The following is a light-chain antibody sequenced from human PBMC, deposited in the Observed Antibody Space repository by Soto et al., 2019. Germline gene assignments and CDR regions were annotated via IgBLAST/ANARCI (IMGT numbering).Light chain of an antibody. Sequence: EIVLTQSPGTLSLSPGERATLSCRASQSVSSSYLAWYQQKPGQAPRLLIYGASTRATGIPDRFSGSGSGPDFTLTISRLEPEDFAVYYCQQYGGSPPMTFGQGTKVEIK. CDR3: QQYGGSPPMT. J-gene: IGKJ1*01. V-gene: IGKV3-20*01. CDR2: GAS. CDR1: QSVSSSY.